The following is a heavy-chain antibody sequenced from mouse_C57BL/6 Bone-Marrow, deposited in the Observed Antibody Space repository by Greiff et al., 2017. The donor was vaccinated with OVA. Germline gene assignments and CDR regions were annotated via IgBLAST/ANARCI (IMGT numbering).Heavy chain of an antibody. CDR1: GFTFSSYA. V-gene: IGHV5-9-1*02. Sequence: EVHLVESGEGLVKPGGSLKLSCAASGFTFSSYAMSWVRQTPEKRLEWVAYISSGGDYIYYADTVKGRFTISRDNARNTLYLQMSSLKSEDTAMYYCTRDPGDYGSNAMDYWGQGTSVTVSS. CDR2: ISSGGDYI. J-gene: IGHJ4*01. CDR3: TRDPGDYGSNAMDY. D-gene: IGHD1-1*01.